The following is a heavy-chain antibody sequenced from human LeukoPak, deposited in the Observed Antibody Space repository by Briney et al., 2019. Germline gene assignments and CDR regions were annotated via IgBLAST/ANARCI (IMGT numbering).Heavy chain of an antibody. D-gene: IGHD3-16*01. CDR2: IYYSGST. Sequence: PSETLSLTCTVSGGSISSGDYYWSWIRQPPGKGLEWIGYIYYSGSTNYNPSLKSRVTISVDTSKNQFSLKLSSVTAADTAVYYCAREEHHHDSLWGSIRPFGSDIWGQGILVTVSS. CDR1: GGSISSGDYY. J-gene: IGHJ4*02. V-gene: IGHV4-61*08. CDR3: AREEHHHDSLWGSIRPFGSDI.